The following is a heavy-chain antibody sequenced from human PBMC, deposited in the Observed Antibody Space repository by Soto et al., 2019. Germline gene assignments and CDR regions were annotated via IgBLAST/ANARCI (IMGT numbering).Heavy chain of an antibody. V-gene: IGHV4-59*01. CDR1: GGSISNYY. CDR2: IYYSGGT. CDR3: ARANYFDY. Sequence: SSETLSLTCTASGGSISNYYWSWFRQPPGKGLEWIGSIYYSGGTNYNPSLKSRATISVDTSRNQFSLKLSSVTAADTAVYYCARANYFDYWGQGTLVTVSS. J-gene: IGHJ4*02.